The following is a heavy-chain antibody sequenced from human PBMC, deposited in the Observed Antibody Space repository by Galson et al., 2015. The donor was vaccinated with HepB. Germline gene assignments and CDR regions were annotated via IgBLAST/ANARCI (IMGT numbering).Heavy chain of an antibody. CDR1: GFTFDDYA. Sequence: SLRLSCAASGFTFDDYAMHWVRQAPGKGLEWVSGISWNCGSIGYADSVKGRFTISRDNAKNSLYLQMNSLRAEDTALYYCAKDMGQQLIQGAFDIWGQGTMVTVSS. CDR3: AKDMGQQLIQGAFDI. D-gene: IGHD6-13*01. V-gene: IGHV3-9*01. J-gene: IGHJ3*02. CDR2: ISWNCGSI.